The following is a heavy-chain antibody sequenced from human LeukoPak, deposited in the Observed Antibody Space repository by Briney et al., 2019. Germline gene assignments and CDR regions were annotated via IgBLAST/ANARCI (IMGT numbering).Heavy chain of an antibody. V-gene: IGHV1-18*01. J-gene: IGHJ4*02. CDR3: ARVSGGITIFGVIDY. Sequence: VASVKVSCKASGYTFTSYGISWVRQAPGQGLEWMGWISTYNGNTNYAQKLQGRVTMTTDTSTSTAYMELRSLRSDDTAVYYCARVSGGITIFGVIDYWGQGTLVTVSS. CDR1: GYTFTSYG. CDR2: ISTYNGNT. D-gene: IGHD3-3*01.